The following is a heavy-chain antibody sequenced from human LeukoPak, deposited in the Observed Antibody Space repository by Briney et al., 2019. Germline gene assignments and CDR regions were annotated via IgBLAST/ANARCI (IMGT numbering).Heavy chain of an antibody. CDR3: AREYGSITMVI. CDR1: GYTFIYYY. D-gene: IGHD3-10*01. CDR2: INPNSGGT. Sequence: ASVKVSCKASGYTFIYYYMHWVRQAPGQGLEWMGWINPNSGGTNYAQKFQGRVTMTRDTSISTAYMELSRLRSDDTAVYYCAREYGSITMVIWGQGTMVTVSS. J-gene: IGHJ3*02. V-gene: IGHV1-2*02.